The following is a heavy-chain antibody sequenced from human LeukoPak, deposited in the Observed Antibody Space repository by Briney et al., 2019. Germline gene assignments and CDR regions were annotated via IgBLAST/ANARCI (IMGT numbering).Heavy chain of an antibody. Sequence: ASVKVSCKASGYTFTSSGISWVRQAPGQGLEWMGWISAYNGNTNYAQKLQDRVTLTTDTSTSTAYMELRSLRPDDTAVYYCARTGGGYGAYYFDYWGQGTLVTGSS. CDR2: ISAYNGNT. V-gene: IGHV1-18*01. J-gene: IGHJ4*02. CDR1: GYTFTSSG. CDR3: ARTGGGYGAYYFDY. D-gene: IGHD5-12*01.